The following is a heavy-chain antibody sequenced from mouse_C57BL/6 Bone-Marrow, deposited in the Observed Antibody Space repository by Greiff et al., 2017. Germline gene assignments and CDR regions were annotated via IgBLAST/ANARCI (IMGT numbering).Heavy chain of an antibody. D-gene: IGHD2-3*01. J-gene: IGHJ2*01. CDR3: ARASIYDGYYVRYFDY. Sequence: QVQLQQPGAELVKPGASVKLSCKASGYTFTSYWMHWVQQRPGRGLEWIGRIDPNSGGTKYNEKFKSQATLTVDKPSSTAYLQLSSLTSEDSAVYYCARASIYDGYYVRYFDYWGQGTTLTVSS. CDR2: IDPNSGGT. CDR1: GYTFTSYW. V-gene: IGHV1-72*01.